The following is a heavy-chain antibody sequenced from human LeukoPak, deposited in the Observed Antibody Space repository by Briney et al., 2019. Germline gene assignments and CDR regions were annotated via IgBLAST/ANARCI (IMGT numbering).Heavy chain of an antibody. CDR2: ISSSSSYI. D-gene: IGHD3-10*01. V-gene: IGHV3-21*01. J-gene: IGHJ4*02. CDR1: GFTLNRYS. CDR3: ARQPRGFDH. Sequence: GGSLRLSCAASGFTLNRYSMNWVRQAPGKGLEWVSSISSSSSYIYYADSVKGRFTISRDNAKNSLFLQMNSLRAEDTAVYYCARQPRGFDHWGQGTLVTVSS.